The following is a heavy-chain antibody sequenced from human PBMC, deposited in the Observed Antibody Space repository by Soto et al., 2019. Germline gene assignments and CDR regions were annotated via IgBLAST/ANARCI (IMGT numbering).Heavy chain of an antibody. J-gene: IGHJ6*02. D-gene: IGHD3-16*01. CDR3: VMVDNYVTPTPQDV. V-gene: IGHV1-18*01. CDR1: GYTFVIYG. CDR2: ITPYTGNT. Sequence: QVQLVQSGDEVKKPGASVKVSCKASGYTFVIYGIAGVRQAPGQGLEGMGWITPYTGNTHSATKIQGRLTMTTDTSSSTAYMDLGRLTSDDTAVYYCVMVDNYVTPTPQDVWGQGTTVTVSS.